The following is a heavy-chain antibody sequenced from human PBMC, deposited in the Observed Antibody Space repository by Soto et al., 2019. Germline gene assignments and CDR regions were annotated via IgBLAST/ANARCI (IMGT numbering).Heavy chain of an antibody. CDR3: ARDRVEDSSGYYYVSDY. CDR2: ISAYNGKT. V-gene: IGHV1-18*01. J-gene: IGHJ4*02. Sequence: GASVKVSCKASGYTFSSYGISWGRQAPGQGLEWMGWISAYNGKTNYAQKLQGRVTMTTDTSTSTAYMELRSLRSDDTAVYYCARDRVEDSSGYYYVSDYWGQGTLVTVSS. CDR1: GYTFSSYG. D-gene: IGHD3-22*01.